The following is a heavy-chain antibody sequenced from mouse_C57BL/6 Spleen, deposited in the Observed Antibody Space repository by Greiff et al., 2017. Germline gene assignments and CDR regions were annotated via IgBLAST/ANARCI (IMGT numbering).Heavy chain of an antibody. CDR1: GYTFTSYT. CDR3: ADGVASDRTWFAY. V-gene: IGHV1-4*01. D-gene: IGHD6-1*01. CDR2: INPSSGYT. Sequence: QVQLQQSGAELARPGASVKMSCKASGYTFTSYTMHWVKPRPGQGLEWIGYINPSSGYTKYNQKFKDKATLTADQSSSTAYMQLSSLTSEDSAVYYCADGVASDRTWFAYWGQGTLFTVSA. J-gene: IGHJ3*01.